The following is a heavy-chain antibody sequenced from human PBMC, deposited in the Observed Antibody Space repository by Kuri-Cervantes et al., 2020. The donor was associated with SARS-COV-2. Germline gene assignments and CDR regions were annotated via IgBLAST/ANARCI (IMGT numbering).Heavy chain of an antibody. D-gene: IGHD3-3*01. CDR2: IYYSGST. Sequence: SETLSLTCTVSGGSISSYYWSWIRQPPGKGLEWIGYIYYSGSTNYNPSLKSRVTISVDTSKNQFSLKLSSVTAADTAVYYCARDSSGHYYYGMDVWGQGTMVTVSS. J-gene: IGHJ6*02. CDR1: GGSISSYY. V-gene: IGHV4-59*01. CDR3: ARDSSGHYYYGMDV.